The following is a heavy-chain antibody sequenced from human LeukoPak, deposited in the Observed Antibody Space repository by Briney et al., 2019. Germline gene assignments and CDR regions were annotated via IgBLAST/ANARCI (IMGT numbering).Heavy chain of an antibody. Sequence: GGSLRLSCAASGFTFSSYEMNWVRQAPGKGLEWVSYISSSGSTIYYADSVKGRFTISRDSAKNSLYLQMNSLRAEDTAVYYCARELYGSGSYYNNWFDPWGQGTLVTVSS. J-gene: IGHJ5*02. CDR2: ISSSGSTI. CDR3: ARELYGSGSYYNNWFDP. CDR1: GFTFSSYE. V-gene: IGHV3-48*03. D-gene: IGHD3-10*01.